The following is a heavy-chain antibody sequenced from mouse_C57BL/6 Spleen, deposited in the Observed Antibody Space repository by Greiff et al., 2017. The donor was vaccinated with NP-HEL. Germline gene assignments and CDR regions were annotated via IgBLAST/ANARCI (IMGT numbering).Heavy chain of an antibody. D-gene: IGHD1-1*01. J-gene: IGHJ2*01. CDR2: IYPGDGDT. V-gene: IGHV1-80*01. CDR1: GYAFSSYW. Sequence: QVQLQQSGAELVKPGASVKISCKASGYAFSSYWMNWVKQRPGKGLEWIGQIYPGDGDTNYNGKFKGKATLTADKSSSTAYMQPSSLTSEDSAVYLCAGSGALATEVARDYWGQGNTVTVSS. CDR3: AGSGALATEVARDY.